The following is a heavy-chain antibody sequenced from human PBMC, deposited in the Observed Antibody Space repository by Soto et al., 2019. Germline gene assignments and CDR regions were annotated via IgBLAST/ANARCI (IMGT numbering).Heavy chain of an antibody. V-gene: IGHV4-38-2*01. CDR2: IHHSVIT. J-gene: IGHJ5*02. Sequence: SETLSLTCGVSGYSLNSGYYWGWIRQPPGKGLEWIGRIHHSVITYYSPSLRSRLSLSVDTSKNQFSLKLTSVTAADTAVYYCARAYYDGNNYRTRGWFDPWGQGILVTVSS. D-gene: IGHD3-16*01. CDR3: ARAYYDGNNYRTRGWFDP. CDR1: GYSLNSGYY.